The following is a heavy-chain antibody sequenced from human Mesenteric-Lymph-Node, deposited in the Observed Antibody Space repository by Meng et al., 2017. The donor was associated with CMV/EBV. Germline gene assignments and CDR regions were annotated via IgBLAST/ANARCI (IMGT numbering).Heavy chain of an antibody. J-gene: IGHJ6*02. Sequence: GESLKISCAASGFTFSIYTMNWVRQAPGKGLEWVSAISGSGGSTFYADSVKGRFTISRDNSKNTLYLQMNSLRAEDTAVYYCAKDLRAMDVWGQGTTVTVSS. CDR3: AKDLRAMDV. V-gene: IGHV3-23*01. CDR2: ISGSGGST. CDR1: GFTFSIYT.